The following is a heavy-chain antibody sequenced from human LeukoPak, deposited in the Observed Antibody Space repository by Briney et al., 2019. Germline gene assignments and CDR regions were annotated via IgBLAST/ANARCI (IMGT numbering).Heavy chain of an antibody. CDR3: ARDRGIYDSSGYPDY. J-gene: IGHJ4*02. D-gene: IGHD3-22*01. Sequence: SETLSLTCTVSGGSISSSSYYWGWIRQPPGKGLEWIGSIYYSGSTHYNPSLKSRVTISVDTSKNQFSLKLSSVTAADTAVYYCARDRGIYDSSGYPDYWGQGTLVTVSS. CDR2: IYYSGST. CDR1: GGSISSSSYY. V-gene: IGHV4-39*07.